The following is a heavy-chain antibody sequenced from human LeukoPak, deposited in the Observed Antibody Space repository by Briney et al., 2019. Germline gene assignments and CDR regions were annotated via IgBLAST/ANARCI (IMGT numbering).Heavy chain of an antibody. D-gene: IGHD6-13*01. CDR3: ARDPSSFYSSSWYWFDP. V-gene: IGHV4-59*01. J-gene: IGHJ5*02. CDR2: IYYSGST. Sequence: SETLSLTCTVSGGSTSSYYWSWIRQPPGKRLEWIGHIYYSGSTNYNPSLKSRVTISVDTSKNQFSLKLSSVTAADTAVYYCARDPSSFYSSSWYWFDPWGQGTLVTVSS. CDR1: GGSTSSYY.